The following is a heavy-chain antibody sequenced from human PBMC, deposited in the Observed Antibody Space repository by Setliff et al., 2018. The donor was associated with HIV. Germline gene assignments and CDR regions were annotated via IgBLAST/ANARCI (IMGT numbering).Heavy chain of an antibody. V-gene: IGHV4-39*01. CDR3: ARQVTVVGYFETAAGSFNY. D-gene: IGHD2-21*01. CDR1: GASIGRRSDC. CDR2: FYYSGST. J-gene: IGHJ4*02. Sequence: KPSETLSLTCTVSGASIGRRSDCWGWIRQPPGKGLEWIGSFYYSGSTYYNPSLKSRVTISTDASKNQFSLKVRSVTAADTAVYYCARQVTVVGYFETAAGSFNYWGPGTLVTVSS.